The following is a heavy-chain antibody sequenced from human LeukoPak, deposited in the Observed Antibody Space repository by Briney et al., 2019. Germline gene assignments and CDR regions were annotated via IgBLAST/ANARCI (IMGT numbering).Heavy chain of an antibody. Sequence: GGSLRLSCAASGFSFSTYWMSWVRQAPGKGLEWVAAIYQDGSEKYYVDSVKGRFTISRDNAKNSLYLLMNSLRAEDTAVYYCAREGFDSYGTTKDAFDVWGQGTMVTVS. CDR3: AREGFDSYGTTKDAFDV. CDR2: IYQDGSEK. J-gene: IGHJ3*01. D-gene: IGHD5-18*01. CDR1: GFSFSTYW. V-gene: IGHV3-7*05.